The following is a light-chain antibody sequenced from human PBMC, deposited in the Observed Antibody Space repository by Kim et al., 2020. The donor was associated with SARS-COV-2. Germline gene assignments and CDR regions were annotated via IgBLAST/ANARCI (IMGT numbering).Light chain of an antibody. V-gene: IGKV3-15*01. CDR3: QQYHDYSWT. J-gene: IGKJ1*01. CDR2: GSS. CDR1: QSVDSN. Sequence: DILMTQSPATLSVSPGERATLSCRASQSVDSNLAWYQHKPGQSPSLLIYGSSTRATGTPDRFSGSGSGTEFTLSITSLQSEDFAVYYCQQYHDYSWTFGQGTELEI.